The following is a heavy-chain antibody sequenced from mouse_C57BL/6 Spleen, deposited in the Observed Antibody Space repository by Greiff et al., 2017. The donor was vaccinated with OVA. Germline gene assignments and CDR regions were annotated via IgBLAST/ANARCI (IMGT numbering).Heavy chain of an antibody. CDR2: INPNNGGT. V-gene: IGHV1-26*01. CDR3: ASLGPWFAY. Sequence: EVQLQQSGPELVKPGASVKISCKASGYTFTDYYMNWVKQSHGKSLEWIGDINPNNGGTSYNQKFKGKATLTVDKSSSTAYMELRSLTSEDSAVYYCASLGPWFAYWGQGTLGTVSA. D-gene: IGHD4-1*01. J-gene: IGHJ3*01. CDR1: GYTFTDYY.